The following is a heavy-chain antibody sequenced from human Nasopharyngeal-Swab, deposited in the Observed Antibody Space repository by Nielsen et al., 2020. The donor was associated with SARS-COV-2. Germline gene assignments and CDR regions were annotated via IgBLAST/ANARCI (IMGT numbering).Heavy chain of an antibody. D-gene: IGHD1-26*01. Sequence: SLKISCAASGFTFDDYAMHWVRQAPGKGLEWVSGISWNSGSIGYADSVKGRLTISRDNAKNSLYLQMNSLRAEDTAVYYCARVVGAIKTFDYWVQGTLVTVSS. V-gene: IGHV3-9*01. CDR3: ARVVGAIKTFDY. CDR2: ISWNSGSI. J-gene: IGHJ4*02. CDR1: GFTFDDYA.